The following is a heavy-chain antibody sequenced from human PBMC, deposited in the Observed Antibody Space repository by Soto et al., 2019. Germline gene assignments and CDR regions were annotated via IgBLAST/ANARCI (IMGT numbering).Heavy chain of an antibody. CDR2: ISGSGGST. V-gene: IGHV3-23*01. CDR1: GFTFSTYG. J-gene: IGHJ4*02. CDR3: AKDPATIAVAGTFDY. Sequence: EVQLLESGGGLVQPGGSLRLSCAASGFTFSTYGMSWVRQAPGKGLEWVSIISGSGGSTYYADTAKGRFTISRDNSKNTLYLQMNSLRAEDTAVYYCAKDPATIAVAGTFDYWGQGTLVIVSS. D-gene: IGHD6-19*01.